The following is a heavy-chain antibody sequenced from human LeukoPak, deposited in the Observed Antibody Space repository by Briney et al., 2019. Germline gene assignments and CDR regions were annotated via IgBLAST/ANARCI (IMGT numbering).Heavy chain of an antibody. V-gene: IGHV4-34*01. J-gene: IGHJ6*02. CDR2: INHSGST. CDR3: ARGRYCSSTSCYTFNYYYYGMDV. CDR1: GGSFSGYY. Sequence: SETLSLTCAVYGGSFSGYYWSWIRQPPGKGLEWIGEINHSGSTNYNPSLKSRVTISVDTSKNQFSLKLSSVTAADTAVYYCARGRYCSSTSCYTFNYYYYGMDVWGQGTTVTVSS. D-gene: IGHD2-2*02.